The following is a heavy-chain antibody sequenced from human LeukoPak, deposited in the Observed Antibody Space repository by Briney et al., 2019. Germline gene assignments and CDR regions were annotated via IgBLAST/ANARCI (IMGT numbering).Heavy chain of an antibody. D-gene: IGHD6-13*01. J-gene: IGHJ4*02. V-gene: IGHV3-30*04. CDR3: AKVGSTSWYMDH. Sequence: GGSLRLSCAASGFTFSSYAMHWVRQAPGKGLEWVAVISYDGSNEYYAGSVKGRLTISRDNAKNSLYLQMNSLRAEDTAVYYCAKVGSTSWYMDHWGQGTLVTVSS. CDR1: GFTFSSYA. CDR2: ISYDGSNE.